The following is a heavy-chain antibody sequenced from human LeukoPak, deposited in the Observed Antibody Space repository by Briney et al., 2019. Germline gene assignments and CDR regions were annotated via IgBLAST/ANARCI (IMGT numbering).Heavy chain of an antibody. V-gene: IGHV1-2*02. CDR1: GYTFTGYY. CDR3: ARGENTYIRGFDYYYYMDV. D-gene: IGHD3-10*01. J-gene: IGHJ6*03. CDR2: INPNSGGT. Sequence: ASVKVSCKASGYTFTGYYMHWVRQAPGQGLEWMGWINPNSGGTNYAQKFQGRVTMTRDTSISTAYMELSRLRSDDTAVYYCARGENTYIRGFDYYYYMDVWGKGTTVTVSS.